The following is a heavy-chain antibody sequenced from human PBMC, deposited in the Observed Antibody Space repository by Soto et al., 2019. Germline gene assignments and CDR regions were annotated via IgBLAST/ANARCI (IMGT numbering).Heavy chain of an antibody. Sequence: EVQLLESGGGLVQPGGSLRLSCVASGFTFKNYDMRWVRQAPGKGLEWVPGISGSGAITYYADSVRGRFTISRDNSKNTLYLQLNSLRAEDTAIYYCAKDRQFRSYYESAGHYNNWGQGTLVTVSS. CDR1: GFTFKNYD. D-gene: IGHD3-10*01. J-gene: IGHJ4*02. CDR3: AKDRQFRSYYESAGHYNN. CDR2: ISGSGAIT. V-gene: IGHV3-23*01.